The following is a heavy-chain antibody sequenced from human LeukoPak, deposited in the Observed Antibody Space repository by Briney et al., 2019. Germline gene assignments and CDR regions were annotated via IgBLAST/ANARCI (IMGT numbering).Heavy chain of an antibody. CDR3: ARLRKVVDTAPFFFDY. J-gene: IGHJ4*02. Sequence: SETLSLTCTVSGYSISSGYYWGWIRQPPGKGLEWIGSIYHSGSTYYNPSLKSRVTISVDTSKNQFSLKLSSVTAADTAVYYCARLRKVVDTAPFFFDYWGQGTLVTVSS. V-gene: IGHV4-38-2*02. CDR1: GYSISSGYY. D-gene: IGHD5-18*01. CDR2: IYHSGST.